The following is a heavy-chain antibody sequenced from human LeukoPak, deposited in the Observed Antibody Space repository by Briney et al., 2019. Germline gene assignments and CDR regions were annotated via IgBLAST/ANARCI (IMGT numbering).Heavy chain of an antibody. CDR2: MDPNSGNT. V-gene: IGHV1-8*01. D-gene: IGHD2-2*01. CDR1: GYTFTSYD. J-gene: IGHJ6*02. CDR3: ARFSRYCSSTSCYLYGMDV. Sequence: ASVKVSCKASGYTFTSYDISWVRQATGQGLEWMGWMDPNSGNTGYAQKFQGRVTMTRTTSRSTAYMELSSLRSEDTALYYCARFSRYCSSTSCYLYGMDVWGQGTTVTVSS.